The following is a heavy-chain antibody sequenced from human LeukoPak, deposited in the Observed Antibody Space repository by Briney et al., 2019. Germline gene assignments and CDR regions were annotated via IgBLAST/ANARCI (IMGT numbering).Heavy chain of an antibody. Sequence: GGSLRLSCTASGLLFGDYAMTWVSQVPGKGLEWLGCIRSKAYGGTSEYAASVKGRFTISRDDSKSVAYVQMNSLKTEDTAVYYCTRDIWFGELSDYWGQGTLVTVSS. CDR1: GLLFGDYA. J-gene: IGHJ4*02. V-gene: IGHV3-49*04. CDR2: IRSKAYGGTS. D-gene: IGHD3-10*01. CDR3: TRDIWFGELSDY.